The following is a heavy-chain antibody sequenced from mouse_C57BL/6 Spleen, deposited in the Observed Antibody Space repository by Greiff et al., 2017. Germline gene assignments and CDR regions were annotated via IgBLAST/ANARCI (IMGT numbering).Heavy chain of an antibody. CDR1: GYAFSSYW. CDR3: ARKGSNSWLAY. J-gene: IGHJ3*01. Sequence: VKLMESGAELVKPGASVKISCKASGYAFSSYWMNWVKQRPGKGLEWIGQIYPGDGDTNYNGKFKGKATLTADKSSSTAYMQLSSLTSEDSAVYFCARKGSNSWLAYWGQGTLVTVSA. D-gene: IGHD2-5*01. V-gene: IGHV1-80*01. CDR2: IYPGDGDT.